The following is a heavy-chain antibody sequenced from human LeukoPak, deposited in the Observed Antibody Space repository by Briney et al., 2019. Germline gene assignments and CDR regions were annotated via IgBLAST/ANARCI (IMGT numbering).Heavy chain of an antibody. D-gene: IGHD4-17*01. CDR3: ARETDYGDYDY. V-gene: IGHV3-64*01. Sequence: SGGSLRLSCAASGFSFGSYAMSWVRQAPGKGLEYVSAISSNGGSTYYANSVKGRFTISRDNSKNTLHLQMGSLRAEDMAVYYCARETDYGDYDYWGQGTLVTVSS. CDR1: GFSFGSYA. J-gene: IGHJ4*02. CDR2: ISSNGGST.